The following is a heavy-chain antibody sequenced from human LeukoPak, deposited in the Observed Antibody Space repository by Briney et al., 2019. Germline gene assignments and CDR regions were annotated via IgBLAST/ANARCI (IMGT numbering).Heavy chain of an antibody. CDR1: GGSFSGYY. Sequence: SETLSLTCAVYGGSFSGYYWSWIRQHPGKGLEWIGYIYYSGSTYYNPSLKSRVTISVDTSKNQFSLKLSSVTAADTAVYYCAREPLEYYGSGSDHAFDIWGQGTMVTVSS. D-gene: IGHD3-10*01. CDR2: IYYSGST. V-gene: IGHV4-31*11. CDR3: AREPLEYYGSGSDHAFDI. J-gene: IGHJ3*02.